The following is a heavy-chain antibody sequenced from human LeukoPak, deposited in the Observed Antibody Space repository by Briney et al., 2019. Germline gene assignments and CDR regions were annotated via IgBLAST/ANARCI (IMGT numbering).Heavy chain of an antibody. CDR2: ISSSSSTI. Sequence: GGSLRLSCAASGFTFSSYSMNWVRQAPGKGLEWVSYISSSSSTIYYADSVKGRFTISRDNAKNSLYLQMNSLRVEDTAVYYCARDLGNWFDPWGQGTLVTVSS. V-gene: IGHV3-48*01. J-gene: IGHJ5*02. CDR3: ARDLGNWFDP. CDR1: GFTFSSYS.